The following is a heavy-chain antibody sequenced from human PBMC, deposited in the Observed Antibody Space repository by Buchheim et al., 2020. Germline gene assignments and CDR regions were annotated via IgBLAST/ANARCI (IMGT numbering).Heavy chain of an antibody. CDR1: GFTFNNYE. D-gene: IGHD3-22*01. J-gene: IGHJ4*02. CDR3: ARGRDDNSGYFDY. CDR2: ISDSSRTK. Sequence: EVHLVDSGGGLVQPGGSLRLSCAASGFTFNNYEMNWVRQAPGKGLEWVSYISDSSRTKYYADSVKGRFTVSRDNGKNSLNLQMNSLRAEDTAVYYCARGRDDNSGYFDYWGQGTL. V-gene: IGHV3-48*03.